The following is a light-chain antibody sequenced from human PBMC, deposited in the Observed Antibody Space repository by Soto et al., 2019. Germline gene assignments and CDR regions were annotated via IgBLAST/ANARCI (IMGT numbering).Light chain of an antibody. J-gene: IGKJ1*01. Sequence: VLTQSPGTLSLSPGERATLSCMASQTVSSSFLAWYQQTPGQAPRLLIYAASSRATGIPDRFSGSGSGTDFTLTISRLEPEDFAVYYCQQYGNSPQTFGQGTKVDI. V-gene: IGKV3-20*01. CDR2: AAS. CDR1: QTVSSSF. CDR3: QQYGNSPQT.